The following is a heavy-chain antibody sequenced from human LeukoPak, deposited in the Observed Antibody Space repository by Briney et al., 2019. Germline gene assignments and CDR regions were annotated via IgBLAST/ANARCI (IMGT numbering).Heavy chain of an antibody. V-gene: IGHV3-21*01. J-gene: IGHJ6*02. Sequence: GGSLRLSCAASGFTFSSYSMNWVRQAPGKGLEWVSSISSGSSYIYYADSVKGRFTISRDNAKNSLYLQMNSLRAEDTAVYYCAREGRGSSGSYYQAYYYYGMDVWGQGTTVTVSS. CDR2: ISSGSSYI. D-gene: IGHD1-26*01. CDR1: GFTFSSYS. CDR3: AREGRGSSGSYYQAYYYYGMDV.